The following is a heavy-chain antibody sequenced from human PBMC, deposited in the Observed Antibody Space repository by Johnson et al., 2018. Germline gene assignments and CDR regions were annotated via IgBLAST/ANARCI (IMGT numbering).Heavy chain of an antibody. CDR1: GFTFDNYA. V-gene: IGHV3-20*04. CDR2: INWNGGRT. CDR3: ARDDADAFEI. J-gene: IGHJ3*02. D-gene: IGHD2-2*01. Sequence: VQLVESGGGVVRPGGSLILSCAASGFTFDNYAMSWVRQGPGKGLEWVSGINWNGGRTGYADSVKGRFTISRYNAENSRFLRMNSLTPEDTALYYCARDDADAFEIWGKGTMVTVSS.